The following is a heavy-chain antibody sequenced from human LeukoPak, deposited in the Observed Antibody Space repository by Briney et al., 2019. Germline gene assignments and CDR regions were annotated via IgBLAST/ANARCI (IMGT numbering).Heavy chain of an antibody. CDR3: AVGIAAAGTGWFDP. D-gene: IGHD6-13*01. CDR1: GGSFSGYY. V-gene: IGHV4-34*01. CDR2: IDHGGSA. J-gene: IGHJ5*02. Sequence: SETLSLTCAVYGGSFSGYYWSWIRQPPGKGLEWIGEIDHGGSANYNPSLKSRVIISVDTSKNQFSLKLSSVTAADTAVYYCAVGIAAAGTGWFDPWGQGTLVTVSS.